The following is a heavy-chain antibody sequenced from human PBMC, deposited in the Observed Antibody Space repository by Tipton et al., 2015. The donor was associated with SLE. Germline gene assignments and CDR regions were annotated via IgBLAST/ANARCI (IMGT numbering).Heavy chain of an antibody. CDR1: GFTFDDYA. CDR3: AKDNNYYDSSGYYSCFDY. D-gene: IGHD3-22*01. Sequence: SLRLSCAASGFTFDDYAMHWVRQAPGKGLEWVSLISWDGGSTYYADSVKGRFTISRDNSKNSLYLQMNSLRAEDTALYYCAKDNNYYDSSGYYSCFDYWGQGTLVTVSS. J-gene: IGHJ4*02. V-gene: IGHV3-43D*04. CDR2: ISWDGGST.